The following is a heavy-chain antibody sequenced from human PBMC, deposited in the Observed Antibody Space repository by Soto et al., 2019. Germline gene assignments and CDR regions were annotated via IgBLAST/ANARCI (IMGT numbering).Heavy chain of an antibody. D-gene: IGHD1-7*01. Sequence: EVQLIESGGGLVQPGRSLRLSCAASGFTFEDFDMHWVRQPPGKGLEWVSTITWNNDRIAYADSVKGRVSISRDNAKKSLYLQMNSLRPEDTALYYCVKDRGGNYNFDYWGQGTLVTVSS. CDR3: VKDRGGNYNFDY. J-gene: IGHJ4*02. CDR2: ITWNNDRI. CDR1: GFTFEDFD. V-gene: IGHV3-9*01.